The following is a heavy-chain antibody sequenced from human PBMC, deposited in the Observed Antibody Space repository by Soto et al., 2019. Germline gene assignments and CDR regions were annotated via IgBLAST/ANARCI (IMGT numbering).Heavy chain of an antibody. CDR1: GDSMNSYY. CDR3: ARGATVRGWLGLDV. D-gene: IGHD2-15*01. V-gene: IGHV4-4*07. J-gene: IGHJ6*02. Sequence: QVQLQESGPGLVKPSETLSLTCTVSGDSMNSYYWNWIRQPAGKGLEWIGRVYSSGNTNYKPSLRSRGTVSVDTSKNQLSLKLRSMTAADTAVYYCARGATVRGWLGLDVWGQGTTVTVSS. CDR2: VYSSGNT.